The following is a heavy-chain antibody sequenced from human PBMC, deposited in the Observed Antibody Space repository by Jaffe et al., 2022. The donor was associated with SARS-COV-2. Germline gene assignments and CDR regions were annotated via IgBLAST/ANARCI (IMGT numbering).Heavy chain of an antibody. CDR1: GGSISSSSYY. J-gene: IGHJ6*02. CDR2: IYYSGST. CDR3: ARQAEHYYYYGMDV. Sequence: QLQLQESGPGLVKPSETLSLTCTVSGGSISSSSYYWGWIRQPPGKGLEWIGSIYYSGSTYYNPSLKSRVTISVDTSKNQFSLKLSSVTAADTAVYYCARQAEHYYYYGMDVWGQGTTVTVSS. V-gene: IGHV4-39*01. D-gene: IGHD2-21*01.